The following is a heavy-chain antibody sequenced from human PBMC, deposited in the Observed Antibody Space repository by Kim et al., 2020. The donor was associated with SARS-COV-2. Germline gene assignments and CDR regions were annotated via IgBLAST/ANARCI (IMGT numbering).Heavy chain of an antibody. D-gene: IGHD3-10*01. Sequence: SETLSLTCTVSGGSISSYYWSWIRQPPGKGLEWIGYIYYSGSTNYNPSLKSRVTISVDTSKNQFSLKLSSVTAADTAVYYCARGLSYYGYSDYWGQGTLVTVSS. CDR3: ARGLSYYGYSDY. CDR2: IYYSGST. CDR1: GGSISSYY. J-gene: IGHJ4*02. V-gene: IGHV4-59*01.